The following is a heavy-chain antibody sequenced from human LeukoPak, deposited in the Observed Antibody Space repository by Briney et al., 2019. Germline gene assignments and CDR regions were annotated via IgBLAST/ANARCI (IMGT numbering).Heavy chain of an antibody. J-gene: IGHJ6*03. D-gene: IGHD4-11*01. Sequence: DSVKGRFTISRDNAKKSLYLQTNSLRAGDTAVYYCAKTTITPPYYMDVWGKGTTVTVSS. V-gene: IGHV3-21*01. CDR3: AKTTITPPYYMDV.